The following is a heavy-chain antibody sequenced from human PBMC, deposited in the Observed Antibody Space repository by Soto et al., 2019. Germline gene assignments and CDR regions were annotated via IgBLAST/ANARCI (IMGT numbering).Heavy chain of an antibody. V-gene: IGHV3-23*01. CDR3: ASQYITLDY. D-gene: IGHD3-10*01. CDR2: IGTNAGST. J-gene: IGHJ4*02. Sequence: EVQLLESGGGLVQPGGSLRLSCAASGFTFSSYAMNWVRQAPGKGLEWVSAIGTNAGSTNYADSVRGRFTISRDNSKNTVYLEMNSLRAEDTAVYYCASQYITLDYWGQGTLLTVSS. CDR1: GFTFSSYA.